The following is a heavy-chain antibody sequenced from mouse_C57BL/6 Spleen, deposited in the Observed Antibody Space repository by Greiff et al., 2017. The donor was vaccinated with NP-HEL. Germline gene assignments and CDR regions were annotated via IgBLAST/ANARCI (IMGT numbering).Heavy chain of an antibody. D-gene: IGHD1-1*01. CDR3: ARPYDYGSSLYYCDY. J-gene: IGHJ2*01. V-gene: IGHV1-55*01. CDR1: GYTFTSYW. CDR2: IYPGSGST. Sequence: VQLQQSGAELVKPGASVKMSCKASGYTFTSYWITWVKQRPGQGLEWIGDIYPGSGSTNYNEKFKSKATLTVDTSSSTAYMQLSSLTSEDSAVYYWARPYDYGSSLYYCDYGGQGTTLTVSS.